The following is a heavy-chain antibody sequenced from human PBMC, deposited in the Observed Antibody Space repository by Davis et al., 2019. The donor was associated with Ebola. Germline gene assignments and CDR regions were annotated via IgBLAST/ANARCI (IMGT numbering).Heavy chain of an antibody. CDR1: GYRFTSYW. CDR2: IYPSDSDT. D-gene: IGHD3-10*01. Sequence: KVSCKGSGYRFTSYWIGWVRQKPGKGLEWMGMIYPSDSDTRYSPSFQGQVIISADKSISTAYLQWNSLQASDTAVYYCARLYGPGHYLNWYFNLWGRGTLVTVSS. V-gene: IGHV5-51*01. J-gene: IGHJ2*01. CDR3: ARLYGPGHYLNWYFNL.